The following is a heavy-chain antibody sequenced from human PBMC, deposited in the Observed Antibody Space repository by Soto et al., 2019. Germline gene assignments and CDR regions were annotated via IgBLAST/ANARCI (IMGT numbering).Heavy chain of an antibody. Sequence: GGSLRLSCAASGFTFSSYSMNWVRQAPGKGLEWVSYISSSSSYIYYADSVKGRFTISRDNAKNSLYLQMNSLRAEDTAVYYCARDVKYYDILTGYYSDVNWFDPWGQGTLVTVSS. V-gene: IGHV3-21*05. CDR2: ISSSSSYI. D-gene: IGHD3-9*01. CDR1: GFTFSSYS. CDR3: ARDVKYYDILTGYYSDVNWFDP. J-gene: IGHJ5*02.